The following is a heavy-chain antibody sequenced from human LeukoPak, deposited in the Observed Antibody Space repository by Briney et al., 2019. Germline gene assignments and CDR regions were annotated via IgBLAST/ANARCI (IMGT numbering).Heavy chain of an antibody. D-gene: IGHD3-16*01. CDR1: GFTFSSYI. V-gene: IGHV3-48*02. CDR2: ISGGGTTV. Sequence: GGSLRLSCAASGFTFSSYIMNWVRQAPGKGLEWVSYISGGGTTVYSADSVKGRFTISRDNAKNSLYLQMNSLSHEDTSVYYCARTRNAYHFDYWGQGILVTVSS. J-gene: IGHJ4*02. CDR3: ARTRNAYHFDY.